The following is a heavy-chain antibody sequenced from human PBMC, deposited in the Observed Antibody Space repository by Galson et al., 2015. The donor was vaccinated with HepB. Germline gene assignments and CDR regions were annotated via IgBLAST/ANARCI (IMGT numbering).Heavy chain of an antibody. Sequence: SLRLSCAASGFSFGDYAMTWFRQAPGKGLEWVGFIRSKGYGATTDYAASVRGRFTISRDDSRSIAYLQMNSLKTEDTAVYYCTRDEDYEYLWGSWFEYWGQGTLGTGSS. CDR2: IRSKGYGATT. CDR3: TRDEDYEYLWGSWFEY. D-gene: IGHD3-16*01. CDR1: GFSFGDYA. J-gene: IGHJ4*02. V-gene: IGHV3-49*03.